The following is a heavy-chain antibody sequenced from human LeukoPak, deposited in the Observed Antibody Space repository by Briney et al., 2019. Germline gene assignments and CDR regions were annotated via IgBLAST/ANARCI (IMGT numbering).Heavy chain of an antibody. V-gene: IGHV1-69*04. J-gene: IGHJ5*02. D-gene: IGHD6-13*01. CDR2: IIPILGIA. CDR3: ARHQYSSSPQFDP. CDR1: GGTFSSYA. Sequence: SVKVSCKASGGTFSSYAISWVRQAPGQGLEWMGRIIPILGIANYAQKFQGRVTITADKSTSTAYMELSSLRSEDTAVYYCARHQYSSSPQFDPWGQGTLVTVSS.